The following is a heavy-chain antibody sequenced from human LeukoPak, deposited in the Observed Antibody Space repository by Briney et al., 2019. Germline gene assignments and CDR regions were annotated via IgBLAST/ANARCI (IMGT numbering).Heavy chain of an antibody. CDR2: ISGSSGST. D-gene: IGHD1-1*01. CDR1: GFTFSSYA. J-gene: IGHJ6*02. V-gene: IGHV3-23*01. Sequence: GGSLRLSCAASGFTFSSYAMSWVRQAPGKGLEWVSAISGSSGSTYYADSVKGRFTISRDNSKNTLYLQMNSLRAEDTAVYYCARTTVEDYYYYYGMDVWGQGTTVTVSS. CDR3: ARTTVEDYYYYYGMDV.